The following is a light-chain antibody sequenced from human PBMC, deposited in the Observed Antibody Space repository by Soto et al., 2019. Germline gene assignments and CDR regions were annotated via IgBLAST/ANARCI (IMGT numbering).Light chain of an antibody. V-gene: IGKV3-20*01. CDR2: GAS. Sequence: EIVMTQSPATLSVSPGERATLSCRASQSVSSNLAWYQQKPGQAPRLLIYGASSRATGIPDRFSGSGSGTDFTLTISRLEPEDFAVYDCQQYGSSPITFGQGTRLEIK. CDR1: QSVSSN. J-gene: IGKJ5*01. CDR3: QQYGSSPIT.